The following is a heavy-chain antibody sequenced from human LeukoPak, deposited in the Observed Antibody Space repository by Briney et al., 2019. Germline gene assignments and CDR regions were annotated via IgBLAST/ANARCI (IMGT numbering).Heavy chain of an antibody. D-gene: IGHD3-22*01. CDR2: IYHSGST. Sequence: SQTLSLTCAVSGGSISSGGYSWSWIRQPPGKGLEWIVYIYHSGSTYYNPSLKSRVTISVDRSKNQFSLKLSSVTAADTAVYYCARVAYYYDSSGYSRAFDIWGQGTMVTVSS. J-gene: IGHJ3*02. V-gene: IGHV4-30-2*01. CDR3: ARVAYYYDSSGYSRAFDI. CDR1: GGSISSGGYS.